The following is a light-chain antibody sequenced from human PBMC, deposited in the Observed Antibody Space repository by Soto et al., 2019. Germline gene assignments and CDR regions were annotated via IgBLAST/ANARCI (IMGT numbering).Light chain of an antibody. V-gene: IGKV1-39*01. CDR1: QSISTY. CDR3: QQGYSIPPST. Sequence: DIQMTQSPSSLSASVGDRVPITCRANQSISTYLNWYQQKPGKAPKLLIYAASNLQSGVSSRFSGSGSGTAFTLTISSLQPADCATYDCQQGYSIPPSTFGQGTKLEIK. CDR2: AAS. J-gene: IGKJ2*01.